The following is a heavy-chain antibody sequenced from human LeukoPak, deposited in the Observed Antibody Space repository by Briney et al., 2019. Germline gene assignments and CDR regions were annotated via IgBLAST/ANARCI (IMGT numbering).Heavy chain of an antibody. CDR2: ISGSGGST. J-gene: IGHJ4*02. CDR1: GFTFSSYA. D-gene: IGHD1-26*01. V-gene: IGHV3-23*01. Sequence: GGSLRLSCAASGFTFSSYAMSWVRQAPGKGLEWVSAISGSGGSTYYADSVKGRFTISRDNPKNTLYLQMNSLRAEDTAVYYRAKDRGIVGASNYWGQGTLVTVSS. CDR3: AKDRGIVGASNY.